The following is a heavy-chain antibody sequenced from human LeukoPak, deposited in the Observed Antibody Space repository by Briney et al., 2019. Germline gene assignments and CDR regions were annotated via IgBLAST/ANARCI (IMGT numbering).Heavy chain of an antibody. Sequence: ASLKVSCKASGYTFTSYGISWVRQAPGQGREWMGWISAYNGNTNYAQKLQGRVTMTPDTSTSTAYMERRSLRSDDTAVYYCARDLVYYYDSSGPGAFDIWGQGTMVTVSS. J-gene: IGHJ3*02. CDR1: GYTFTSYG. D-gene: IGHD3-22*01. V-gene: IGHV1-18*01. CDR2: ISAYNGNT. CDR3: ARDLVYYYDSSGPGAFDI.